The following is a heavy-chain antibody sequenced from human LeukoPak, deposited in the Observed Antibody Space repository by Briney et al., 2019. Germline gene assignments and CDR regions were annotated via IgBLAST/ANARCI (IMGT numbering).Heavy chain of an antibody. D-gene: IGHD3-22*01. CDR3: AKGRSIFYYDSSGYGDYCWDYFVY. CDR1: GCTFSSYA. Sequence: GGSLRLSCAASGCTFSSYAMRWVRQAPGKGLEWVSAISGGGGSTYYADCVKGRFIISRDNSKNTLYLQMNSLRAEDTAVYYCAKGRSIFYYDSSGYGDYCWDYFVYWGQGTLVTIAS. J-gene: IGHJ4*02. CDR2: ISGGGGST. V-gene: IGHV3-23*01.